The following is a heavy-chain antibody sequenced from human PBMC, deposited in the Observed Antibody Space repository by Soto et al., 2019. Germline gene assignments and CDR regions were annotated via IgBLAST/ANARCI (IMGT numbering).Heavy chain of an antibody. CDR3: ARVTYYDFWSGYYGWFDP. CDR2: IYYSGST. CDR1: GGSISSGGYY. V-gene: IGHV4-31*03. J-gene: IGHJ5*02. D-gene: IGHD3-3*01. Sequence: QVQLQESGPGLVKPSQTLSLTCTVSGGSISSGGYYWSWIRQHPGKGLEWIGYIYYSGSTYYNPSLKSRVTISVDTSKNQFSLQLSSVTAADTAVYYCARVTYYDFWSGYYGWFDPWGQGTLVTVSS.